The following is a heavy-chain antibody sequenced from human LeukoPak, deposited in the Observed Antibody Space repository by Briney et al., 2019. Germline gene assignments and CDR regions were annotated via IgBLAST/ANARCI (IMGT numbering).Heavy chain of an antibody. CDR3: AKDPYMDV. CDR1: GFSFADAT. V-gene: IGHV3-9*01. Sequence: GGSLRLSCAASGFSFADATMHWVRQVPGKGLEWASGINWNSGTMGYADSVKGRFTVSRDNAKNSLYLQMNSLKTEDTALYYCAKDPYMDVWGKGTTVTVSS. CDR2: INWNSGTM. J-gene: IGHJ6*03.